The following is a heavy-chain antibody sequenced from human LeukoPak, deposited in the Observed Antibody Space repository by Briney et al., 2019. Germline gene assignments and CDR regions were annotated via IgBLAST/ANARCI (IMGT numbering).Heavy chain of an antibody. J-gene: IGHJ4*02. V-gene: IGHV3-64*01. CDR3: AKEGDYYDSSGYYYYFDY. CDR1: GFTFSSYA. CDR2: ISSNGYHT. Sequence: GGSLRLSCAASGFTFSSYAMHWVRQAPGKGLEYVSAISSNGYHTNYANSVKGRFTISRDNSKNTLYLQMNSLRAEDTAVYYCAKEGDYYDSSGYYYYFDYWGQGTLVTVSS. D-gene: IGHD3-22*01.